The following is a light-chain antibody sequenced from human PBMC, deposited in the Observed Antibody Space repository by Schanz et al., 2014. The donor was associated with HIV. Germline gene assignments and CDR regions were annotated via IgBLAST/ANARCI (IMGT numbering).Light chain of an antibody. V-gene: IGLV1-44*01. CDR2: SNS. J-gene: IGLJ2*01. CDR1: SSDIGSNS. Sequence: QSVLTQPPSASGTPGQRVTISCSGSSSDIGSNSVNWYQQLPGTAPKLLIYSNSRRPSGVPDRFSGSKSGTSASLAISGLQSEDEADYYCSSYAGSNNPMWVFGGGTKLTVL. CDR3: SSYAGSNNPMWV.